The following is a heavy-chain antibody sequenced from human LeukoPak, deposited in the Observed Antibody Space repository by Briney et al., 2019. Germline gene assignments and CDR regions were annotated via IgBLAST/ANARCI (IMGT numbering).Heavy chain of an antibody. D-gene: IGHD6-19*01. CDR2: ISHSGST. CDR3: ARVAYSSGWYCDY. CDR1: GGSISSTNW. Sequence: SETLSLTCAVSGGSISSTNWWSWVRQPPGKGLEWIGEISHSGSTNYNPSLKSRVTISVDKSKNQFSLKLSSVTAADTAVYYCARVAYSSGWYCDYWGQGTLVTVSS. J-gene: IGHJ4*02. V-gene: IGHV4-4*02.